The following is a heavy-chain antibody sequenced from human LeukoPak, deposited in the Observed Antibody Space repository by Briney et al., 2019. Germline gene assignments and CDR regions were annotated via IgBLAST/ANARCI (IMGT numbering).Heavy chain of an antibody. CDR2: ISAYNGNT. CDR1: GYTFTSYG. V-gene: IGHV1-18*01. Sequence: GASVKVSCKASGYTFTSYGISWVRQAPGQGLEWMGWISAYNGNTNYAQKLQDRVTMTTDTSTSTAYMELRNLGSDDTAVYYCARATYGGYYFDYWGQGTLVTVSS. D-gene: IGHD4-23*01. CDR3: ARATYGGYYFDY. J-gene: IGHJ4*02.